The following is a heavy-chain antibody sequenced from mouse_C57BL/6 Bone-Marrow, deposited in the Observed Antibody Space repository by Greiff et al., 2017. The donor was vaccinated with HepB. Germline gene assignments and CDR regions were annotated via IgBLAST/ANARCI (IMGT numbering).Heavy chain of an antibody. CDR2: INPNNGGT. V-gene: IGHV1-26*01. Sequence: VQLQQSGPELVKPGASVKISCKASGYTFTDYYMNWVKQSHGKSLEWIGDINPNNGGTSYNQKFKGKATLTVDKSSSTAYMELRSLTSEDSAVYYCAKYLSSFSSYYFDYLGPLTTLTFSS. J-gene: IGHJ2*01. D-gene: IGHD1-1*01. CDR1: GYTFTDYY. CDR3: AKYLSSFSSYYFDY.